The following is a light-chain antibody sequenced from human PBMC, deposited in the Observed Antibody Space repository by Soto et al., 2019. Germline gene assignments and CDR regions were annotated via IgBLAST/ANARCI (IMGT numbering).Light chain of an antibody. CDR2: EVS. J-gene: IGLJ2*01. CDR1: SSDVGGYNH. V-gene: IGLV2-14*01. CDR3: SSYTSSSLV. Sequence: QSALTQPASVSGSPGQSITISCTGTSSDVGGYNHVAWYQQYPGKAPKLIIFEVSDRPSGISNRFSGSKSGNTASLTISGLQAEDEAEYYCSSYTSSSLVFGGGTKVTVL.